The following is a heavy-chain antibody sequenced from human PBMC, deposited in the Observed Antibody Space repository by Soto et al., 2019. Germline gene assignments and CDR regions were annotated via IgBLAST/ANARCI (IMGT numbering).Heavy chain of an antibody. D-gene: IGHD3-9*01. CDR1: GYTFTSYG. J-gene: IGHJ5*02. V-gene: IGHV1-18*01. Sequence: GASVKVSCKASGYTFTSYGISWVRQAPGQGLEWMGWISAYNGNTNYAQKLQGRVTMTTATSTSTAYMELRSLRSDDTAVYYCARAQGPWRTYYDILTGSPWGKGPLVTVSS. CDR2: ISAYNGNT. CDR3: ARAQGPWRTYYDILTGSP.